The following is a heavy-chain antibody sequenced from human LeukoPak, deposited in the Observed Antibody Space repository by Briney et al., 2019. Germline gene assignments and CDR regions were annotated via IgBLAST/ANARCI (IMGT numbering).Heavy chain of an antibody. J-gene: IGHJ4*02. D-gene: IGHD5-18*01. CDR3: AKSSSRLDTSSFEY. CDR1: QFTFNGSW. CDR2: MDPTGSQK. Sequence: PGGSLRLSCADSQFTFNGSWMNWVRQAPGKGLEWVANMDPTGSQKRYVDSVRGRFTISKDNSKNVLYLQMNSLRAEDTALYYCAKSSSRLDTSSFEYWGQGTLVTVSS. V-gene: IGHV3-7*01.